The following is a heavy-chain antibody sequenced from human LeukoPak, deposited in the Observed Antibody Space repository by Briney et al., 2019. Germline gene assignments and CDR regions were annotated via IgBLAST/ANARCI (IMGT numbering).Heavy chain of an antibody. CDR1: GGSISSSSYY. CDR2: IYYSGST. Sequence: SETLSLSCTVSGGSISSSSYYWGWIRQPPGKGLEWSGSIYYSGSTYYNPSLKSRVTISVDTSKNQFSLKLSSVTAADTAVYYCARQLYNVWFGELLPFDYWGQGTLVTVSS. CDR3: ARQLYNVWFGELLPFDY. V-gene: IGHV4-39*01. J-gene: IGHJ4*02. D-gene: IGHD3-10*01.